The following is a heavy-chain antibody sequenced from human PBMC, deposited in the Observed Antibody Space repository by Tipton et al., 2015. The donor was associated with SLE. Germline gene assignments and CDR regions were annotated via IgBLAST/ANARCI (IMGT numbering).Heavy chain of an antibody. CDR1: GFTFSNHW. CDR2: IKQDESEK. V-gene: IGHV3-7*04. D-gene: IGHD6-19*01. Sequence: SLRLSCAASGFTFSNHWMTWVRQAPGKGLEWVANIKQDESEKYYVDSVKGRFTISRDNAKNSLYLQMNSLRVDDTAVYYCARGIGGAWYADYWGQGTLVTVSS. J-gene: IGHJ4*02. CDR3: ARGIGGAWYADY.